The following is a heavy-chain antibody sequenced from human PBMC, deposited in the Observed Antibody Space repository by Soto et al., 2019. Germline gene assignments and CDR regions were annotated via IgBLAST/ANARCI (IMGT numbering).Heavy chain of an antibody. CDR2: ISAYNGNT. D-gene: IGHD3-10*02. Sequence: QVQLVQSGAEVKKPGASVKVSCKASGYTFTSYGINWVRQAPGQGIEWMGWISAYNGNTNYAQKLQGRVTMTTDTPTSTAYMELRNLRYDDTAVYYCARVVRGYDVDYWGQGTLVTVSS. J-gene: IGHJ4*02. CDR3: ARVVRGYDVDY. V-gene: IGHV1-18*01. CDR1: GYTFTSYG.